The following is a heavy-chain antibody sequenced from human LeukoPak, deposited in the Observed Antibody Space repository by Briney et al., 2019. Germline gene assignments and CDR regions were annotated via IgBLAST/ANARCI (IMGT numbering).Heavy chain of an antibody. CDR2: VYTCGST. J-gene: IGHJ3*02. V-gene: IGHV4-4*07. Sequence: PSETISLTCSVSGVSISGYYWTWIPQPPGKGLGGIGRVYTCGSTHCNPSLNTRLTMSVDTSKKQFSLKLSSVTAADTAVYYCARLITGTTTAFDIWGQGTMVTVSS. D-gene: IGHD1-7*01. CDR3: ARLITGTTTAFDI. CDR1: GVSISGYY.